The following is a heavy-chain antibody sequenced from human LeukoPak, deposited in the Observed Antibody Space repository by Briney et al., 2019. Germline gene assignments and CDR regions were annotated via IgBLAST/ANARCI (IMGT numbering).Heavy chain of an antibody. V-gene: IGHV4-34*01. D-gene: IGHD1-26*01. J-gene: IGHJ3*02. Sequence: SETLSLTCAVCGGSFSGYYWSWIRQPPGKGLEWIGEINHSGSTNYNPSLKSRVTISVDTSKNQFSLKLSSVTAADTAVYYCARGERGSYYDTAAFDIWGQGTMVTVSS. CDR3: ARGERGSYYDTAAFDI. CDR1: GGSFSGYY. CDR2: INHSGST.